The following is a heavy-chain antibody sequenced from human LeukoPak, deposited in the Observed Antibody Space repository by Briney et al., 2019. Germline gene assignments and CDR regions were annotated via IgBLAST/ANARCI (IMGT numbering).Heavy chain of an antibody. Sequence: GGSLRLSCAASGFTFSSCSMNWVRQAPGKGLEWVDRITTKAEGGTTDYAAPVKGRFSISRDDSKNTVYLQMNSLKTEDTAVYYCASYGSGSHDYWGQGSLVTVSS. CDR2: ITTKAEGGTT. CDR1: GFTFSSCS. V-gene: IGHV3-15*01. J-gene: IGHJ4*02. D-gene: IGHD3-10*01. CDR3: ASYGSGSHDY.